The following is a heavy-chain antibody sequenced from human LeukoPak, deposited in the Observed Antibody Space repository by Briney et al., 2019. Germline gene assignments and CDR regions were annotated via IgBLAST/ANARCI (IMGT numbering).Heavy chain of an antibody. CDR1: GYTFTGYY. J-gene: IGHJ3*02. D-gene: IGHD3-10*01. CDR2: INPNSGVT. V-gene: IGHV1-2*02. Sequence: ASVKVSCKASGYTFTGYYMHWVRQAPGQGLEWMGWINPNSGVTNYAQKFQGRVTMTRDTSISTAYMELSRLRSDDTAVYYCARVRVGLWFGEFQYDAFDIWGQGTMVTVSS. CDR3: ARVRVGLWFGEFQYDAFDI.